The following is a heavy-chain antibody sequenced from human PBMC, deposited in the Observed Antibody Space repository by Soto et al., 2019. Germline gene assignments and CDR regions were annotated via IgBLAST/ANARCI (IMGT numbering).Heavy chain of an antibody. V-gene: IGHV3-23*01. Sequence: PGGSLRLSCAASGFSFSNYAMSWVRQAPGKGLEWVSSISGGGTIYYADSVKGRFTISRDNSKNTLYLQMDSLRAEDTAIYYCAKVLRSTKDAFDIWGQGTMVTVSS. CDR2: ISGGGTI. J-gene: IGHJ3*02. CDR1: GFSFSNYA. D-gene: IGHD3-10*01. CDR3: AKVLRSTKDAFDI.